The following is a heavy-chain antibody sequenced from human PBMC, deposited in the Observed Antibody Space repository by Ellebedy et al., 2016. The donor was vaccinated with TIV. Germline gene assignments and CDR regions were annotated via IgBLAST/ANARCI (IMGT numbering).Heavy chain of an antibody. J-gene: IGHJ2*01. V-gene: IGHV4-34*01. D-gene: IGHD1-14*01. CDR2: INRVGTT. CDR1: GGSFSDYY. Sequence: MPSKTLSLTCAVDGGSFSDYYWSWIRQSPGKGLEWIGEINRVGTTNYNPSLKSRVTISVDTSKNQFSLKLDSVTAADTAVFYCARTTYTRYFDLWGRGTLVTVSS. CDR3: ARTTYTRYFDL.